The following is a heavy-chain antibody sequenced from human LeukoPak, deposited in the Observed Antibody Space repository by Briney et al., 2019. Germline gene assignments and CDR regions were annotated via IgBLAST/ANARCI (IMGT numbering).Heavy chain of an antibody. CDR3: ARDTHYYGSGSPAFDL. Sequence: GGSLRLSCAASGFTFSSYAMSWVRQAPGKGLEWVSAISGSGTNTYYADSVKGRSTISRDNAKNSLYLQLNSLRAEDTALYYCARDTHYYGSGSPAFDLWGRGTMVTVSS. CDR2: ISGSGTNT. CDR1: GFTFSSYA. J-gene: IGHJ3*01. V-gene: IGHV3-23*01. D-gene: IGHD3-10*01.